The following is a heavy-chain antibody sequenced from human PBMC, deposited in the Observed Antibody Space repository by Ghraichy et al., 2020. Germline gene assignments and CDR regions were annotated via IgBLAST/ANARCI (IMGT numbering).Heavy chain of an antibody. Sequence: SETLSLTFTVSGYSISSGYYWGWIRQPPGKGLEWIGSIYHSGSTYYNPSLKSRVTISVDTSKNQFSLKLSSVTAADTAVYYCARGAPTDIWGQGTMVTVSS. CDR3: ARGAPTDI. V-gene: IGHV4-38-2*02. CDR1: GYSISSGYY. J-gene: IGHJ3*02. CDR2: IYHSGST.